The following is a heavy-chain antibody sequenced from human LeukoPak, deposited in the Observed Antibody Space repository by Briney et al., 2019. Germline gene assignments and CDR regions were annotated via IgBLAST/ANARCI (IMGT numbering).Heavy chain of an antibody. D-gene: IGHD2-2*01. CDR3: ARDGQLLCFDY. CDR2: ISSSSSYI. CDR1: GFTFSSYS. Sequence: GGSLRLSCAASGFTFSSYSMNWVRQAPGKGLEWVSSISSSSSYIYYADSVKGRFTISRDNAKNSLYLQMNSLRAEDTAVYYCARDGQLLCFDYWGQGTLVTVSS. V-gene: IGHV3-21*01. J-gene: IGHJ4*02.